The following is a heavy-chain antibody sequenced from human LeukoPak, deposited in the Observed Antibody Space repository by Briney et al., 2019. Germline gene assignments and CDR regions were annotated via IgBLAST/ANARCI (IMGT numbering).Heavy chain of an antibody. CDR2: IIPIFGTA. J-gene: IGHJ6*03. Sequence: SVKVSCKAAGGTFSSYAISWVRQAPGQGLEWMGGIIPIFGTANYAQKFQGRVTITTDESTSTAYMELSSLRSEDTAVYYCASCAFTVTKVGYYYYYYYMDVWGKGTTVTVSS. V-gene: IGHV1-69*05. CDR1: GGTFSSYA. CDR3: ASCAFTVTKVGYYYYYYYMDV. D-gene: IGHD4-17*01.